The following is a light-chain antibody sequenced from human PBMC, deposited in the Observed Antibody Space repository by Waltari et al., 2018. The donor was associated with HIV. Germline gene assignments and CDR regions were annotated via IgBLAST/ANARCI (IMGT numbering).Light chain of an antibody. J-gene: IGKJ4*01. V-gene: IGKV1-39*01. CDR1: QCISPY. CDR3: QQSFTSPPI. Sequence: DIEMTQSPSSLSTYVGDRVTITCRASQCISPYLNWYQQRPGRAPKLLIYAASSSQTGVPSRFSASGSGTDFTLTISSLQPEDFATYYCQQSFTSPPIFGGGTKVEIK. CDR2: AAS.